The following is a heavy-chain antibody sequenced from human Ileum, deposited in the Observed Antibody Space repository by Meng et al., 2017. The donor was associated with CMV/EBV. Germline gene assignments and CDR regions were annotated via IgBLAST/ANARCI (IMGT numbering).Heavy chain of an antibody. CDR1: GFKFRTYE. V-gene: IGHV3-21*06. Sequence: SGFKFRTYEMKWVRQAPGKGLEWVSSISSSSNHIYYADSLKGRFTISRDNALNTLYLHLNGLRAEDTAVYYCARKSPSPIGARHFDHWGRGVLVTVSS. J-gene: IGHJ4*02. CDR3: ARKSPSPIGARHFDH. D-gene: IGHD4-17*01. CDR2: ISSSSNHI.